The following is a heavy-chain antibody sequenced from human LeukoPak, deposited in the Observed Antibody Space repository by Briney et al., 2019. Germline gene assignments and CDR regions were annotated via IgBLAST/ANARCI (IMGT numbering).Heavy chain of an antibody. Sequence: SETLSLTCTVSGGSISSSSYYWGWIRQPPGKGLEWIGSIYYSGSTYYNPSLKSRVTISVDTSKNQFSLKLSFVTAADTAVYYCAREPTLGDGYNNIFDYWGQGTLVTVSS. V-gene: IGHV4-39*07. D-gene: IGHD5-24*01. CDR1: GGSISSSSYY. J-gene: IGHJ4*02. CDR2: IYYSGST. CDR3: AREPTLGDGYNNIFDY.